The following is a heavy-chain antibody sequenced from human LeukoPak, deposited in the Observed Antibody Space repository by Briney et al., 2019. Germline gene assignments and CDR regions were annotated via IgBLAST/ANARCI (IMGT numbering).Heavy chain of an antibody. D-gene: IGHD4-23*01. CDR1: GGTFSSYA. CDR2: IIPIFGTA. CDR3: AISRYGGNSYYFDY. V-gene: IGHV1-69*05. J-gene: IGHJ4*02. Sequence: GASVKDSCKASGGTFSSYAISWVRQAPGQGLEWMGGIIPIFGTANYAQKFQGRVTITTDESTSTAYMELSSLRSEDTAVYYCAISRYGGNSYYFDYWGQGTLVTVSS.